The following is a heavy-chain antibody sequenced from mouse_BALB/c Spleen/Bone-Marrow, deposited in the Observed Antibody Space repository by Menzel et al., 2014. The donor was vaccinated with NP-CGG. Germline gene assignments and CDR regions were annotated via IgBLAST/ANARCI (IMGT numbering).Heavy chain of an antibody. D-gene: IGHD1-1*01. J-gene: IGHJ4*01. Sequence: VQLQQPGAELAKPGASVKMSCKASGYTFTSYWMHWVKQRPGQGLEWIGYINPSTGYTEYNQKFKDKATLTADKSSSTAYMQLSSLTSEDSAVYYCARGTVVAYYYAMDYWGQGTSVTVSS. CDR1: GYTFTSYW. CDR3: ARGTVVAYYYAMDY. V-gene: IGHV1-7*01. CDR2: INPSTGYT.